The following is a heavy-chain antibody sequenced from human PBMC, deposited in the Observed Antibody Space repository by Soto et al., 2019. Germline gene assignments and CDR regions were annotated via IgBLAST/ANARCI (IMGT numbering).Heavy chain of an antibody. CDR2: VNHSGTT. V-gene: IGHV4-34*01. Sequence: QVQLQQWGAGLLKPSETLSLTCAVYGGSFSGYYWTWIRQSPEKGLEWIGEVNHSGTTYYNPSLTTRVTISVHTPKNQCSLKMSSVTAADTAVYYCARGIGYCSSINCYSSRRLLFDACCQGTLVTVAS. J-gene: IGHJ4*02. CDR3: ARGIGYCSSINCYSSRRLLFDA. CDR1: GGSFSGYY. D-gene: IGHD2-2*01.